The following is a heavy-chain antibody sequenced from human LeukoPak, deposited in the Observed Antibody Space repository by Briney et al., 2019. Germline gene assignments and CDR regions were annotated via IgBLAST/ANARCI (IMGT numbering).Heavy chain of an antibody. D-gene: IGHD3-22*01. CDR2: IIPIFGTA. Sequence: SVKVSCKASGGTFSSYAISWVRQAPGQGLECMGRIIPIFGTANYAQKFQGRVTITADKSTSTAYMELSSLRSEDTAVYYCARSVYYYDSSGFLDYWGQGTLVTVSS. V-gene: IGHV1-69*06. CDR3: ARSVYYYDSSGFLDY. J-gene: IGHJ4*02. CDR1: GGTFSSYA.